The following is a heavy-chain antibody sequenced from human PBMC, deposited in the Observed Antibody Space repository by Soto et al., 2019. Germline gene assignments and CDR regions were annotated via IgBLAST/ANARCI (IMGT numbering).Heavy chain of an antibody. V-gene: IGHV1-46*01. D-gene: IGHD3-22*01. CDR2: INLSDGDG. CDR3: AREKNKNDYDGSGYSFDY. J-gene: IGHJ4*01. CDR1: GYTFSTYY. Sequence: GASVKVSCKASGYTFSTYYIHWVRQAPGQGLDYMGIINLSDGDGRYAQKYQGRVTTTRDTSTSTVYMELSSLRSEDTAVYYCAREKNKNDYDGSGYSFDYWGQGTLVTVSS.